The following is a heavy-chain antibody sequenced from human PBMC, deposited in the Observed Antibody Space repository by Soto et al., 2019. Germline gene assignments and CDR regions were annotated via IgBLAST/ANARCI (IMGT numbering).Heavy chain of an antibody. D-gene: IGHD5-18*01. V-gene: IGHV4-30-4*01. J-gene: IGHJ4*02. CDR1: GDSLTSGHNY. CDR3: ARELNGYSYGPGEVY. Sequence: PSETLSLTCSVSGDSLTSGHNYWNWIRQPPGKGLEWIGYISYSGSTYYNPPLKSRATISLDTSKNQFSVNLSSVTDADTAVYFCARELNGYSYGPGEVYWCQGIVVT. CDR2: ISYSGST.